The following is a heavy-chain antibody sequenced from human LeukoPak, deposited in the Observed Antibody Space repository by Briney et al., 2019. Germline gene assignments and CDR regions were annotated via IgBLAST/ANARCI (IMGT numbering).Heavy chain of an antibody. D-gene: IGHD3-3*01. V-gene: IGHV3-30*18. CDR1: GFSFTHYG. Sequence: RRSLRLSCAASGFSFTHYGMHWVRQAPGKGLEWVAVISYDGSKKYCADSVKGRFTISRDNSKNTLYLQMNSLRAEDTAVYYCAKDYMDWRYFDYWGQGTRLTVSS. CDR3: AKDYMDWRYFDY. J-gene: IGHJ4*02. CDR2: ISYDGSKK.